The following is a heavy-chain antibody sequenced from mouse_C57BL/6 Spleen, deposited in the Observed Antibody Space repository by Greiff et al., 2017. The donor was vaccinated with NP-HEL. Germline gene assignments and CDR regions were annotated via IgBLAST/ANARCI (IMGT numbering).Heavy chain of an antibody. D-gene: IGHD2-1*01. CDR3: ARVIYYGNWAWFAY. V-gene: IGHV5-16*01. CDR1: GFTFSDYY. Sequence: EVQLVESEGGLVQPGSSMKLSCTASGFTFSDYYMAWVRQVPEKGLEWVANINYDGSSTYYLDSLKSRFIISRDNAKNILYLQMSSLKSEDTATYYCARVIYYGNWAWFAYWGQGTLVTVSA. CDR2: INYDGSST. J-gene: IGHJ3*01.